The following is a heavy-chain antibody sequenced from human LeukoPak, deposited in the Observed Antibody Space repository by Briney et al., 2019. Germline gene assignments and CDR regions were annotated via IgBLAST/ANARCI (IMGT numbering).Heavy chain of an antibody. V-gene: IGHV3-23*01. Sequence: QPGGSLRLSCAASGFTFSFYAMSWVRQAPGKGLEWVSTISGNGGSTYYADSVKGRFTISRDNSKTTLYLQMNSLRGEDTGVYYCGRDHFYNDYGSLDCWGQGTLVTVSS. CDR3: GRDHFYNDYGSLDC. J-gene: IGHJ4*02. D-gene: IGHD4-17*01. CDR2: ISGNGGST. CDR1: GFTFSFYA.